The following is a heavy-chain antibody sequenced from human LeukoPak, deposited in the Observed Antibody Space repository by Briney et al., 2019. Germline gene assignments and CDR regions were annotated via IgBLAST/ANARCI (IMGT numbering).Heavy chain of an antibody. CDR1: GGSISSYY. V-gene: IGHV4-4*07. CDR2: IYTSGST. J-gene: IGHJ4*02. Sequence: SETLSLTCTVSGGSISSYYWSWIRQPAGKGLEWIGRIYTSGSTYYNPSLKSRVTISVDTSKNQFSLKLSSVTAADTAVYYCARLKSYDFWSGYYTSRYTFDYWGQGTLVTVSS. D-gene: IGHD3-3*01. CDR3: ARLKSYDFWSGYYTSRYTFDY.